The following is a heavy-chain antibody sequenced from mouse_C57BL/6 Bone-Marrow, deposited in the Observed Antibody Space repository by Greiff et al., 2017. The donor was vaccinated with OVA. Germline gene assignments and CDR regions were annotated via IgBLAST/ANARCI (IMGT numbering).Heavy chain of an antibody. V-gene: IGHV1-18*01. Sequence: EVQLQESGPELVKPGASVKIPCKASGYTFTDYNMDWVKQSHGKSLEWIGDINPNNGGTIYNQKFKGKATLTVDKSSSTAYMELRSLTSEDTAVYYCARMYDPVHYAMDYWGQGTSVTVSS. CDR3: ARMYDPVHYAMDY. J-gene: IGHJ4*01. D-gene: IGHD2-3*01. CDR1: GYTFTDYN. CDR2: INPNNGGT.